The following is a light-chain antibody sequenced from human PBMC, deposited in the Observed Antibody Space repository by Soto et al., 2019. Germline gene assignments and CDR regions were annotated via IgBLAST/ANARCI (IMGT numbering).Light chain of an antibody. CDR1: QSVSSY. CDR3: QQCYSSPYT. J-gene: IGKJ2*01. Sequence: DIQMTQSPSSLSASVGDRVTITCRASQSVSSYLNWYQQKPGKAPKLLIYAASTRHSGIPARFSGSGSGTDFTLTISSLQSEDFAIYYCQQCYSSPYTFGQGTKLEIK. CDR2: AAS. V-gene: IGKV1-39*01.